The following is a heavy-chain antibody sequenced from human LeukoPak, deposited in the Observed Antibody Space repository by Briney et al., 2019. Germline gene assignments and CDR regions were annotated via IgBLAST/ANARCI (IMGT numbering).Heavy chain of an antibody. J-gene: IGHJ6*02. Sequence: PGESLRLSCAASGFTFGSYAMSWVRQTPGKSLEWVSIITNGGVTTYYADSVKGRFTISRDNAKNSLYLQMNSLRAEDTAVYYCARGLWSSGEGWRSFWTYYYYYGMDVWGQGTTVTVSS. CDR2: ITNGGVTT. V-gene: IGHV3-21*01. D-gene: IGHD3/OR15-3a*01. CDR3: ARGLWSSGEGWRSFWTYYYYYGMDV. CDR1: GFTFGSYA.